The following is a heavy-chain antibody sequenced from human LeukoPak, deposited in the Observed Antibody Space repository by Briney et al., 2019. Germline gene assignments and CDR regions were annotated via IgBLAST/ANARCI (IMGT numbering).Heavy chain of an antibody. CDR1: GYSFSTYW. Sequence: GESLKISCKGSGYSFSTYWIGWVRQMPGKGLEWMGVIYPGDSDTRYSPSFQGHVTISADKSVSTAYLQWSGLKASDTAIYYCARHRTPSYCSSTRCYTADAFDVWGHRTMVTVS. CDR2: IYPGDSDT. D-gene: IGHD2-2*02. CDR3: ARHRTPSYCSSTRCYTADAFDV. V-gene: IGHV5-51*01. J-gene: IGHJ3*01.